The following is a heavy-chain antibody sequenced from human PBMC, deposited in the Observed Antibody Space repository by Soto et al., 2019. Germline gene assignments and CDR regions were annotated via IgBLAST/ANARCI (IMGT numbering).Heavy chain of an antibody. Sequence: QVQLQESGPGLVKPSQTLSLTCTVSGGSISSGGYYWSWIRQHPGKGLEWIGYIYYSGSTYYNPSLKSRVTISVDTSKNQFAMKLSSVTAADTAVYYCARGVTMVRGVIHTPYFDYWGQGTLVTVSS. CDR2: IYYSGST. CDR1: GGSISSGGYY. V-gene: IGHV4-31*03. J-gene: IGHJ4*02. CDR3: ARGVTMVRGVIHTPYFDY. D-gene: IGHD3-10*01.